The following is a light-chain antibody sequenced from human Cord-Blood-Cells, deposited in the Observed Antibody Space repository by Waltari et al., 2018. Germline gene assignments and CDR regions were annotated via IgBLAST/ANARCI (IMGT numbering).Light chain of an antibody. CDR2: GKN. CDR3: NSRDSSGNHLV. CDR1: SLRSYY. J-gene: IGLJ2*01. Sequence: SSELTQDPAVSVALGQTVRLTCQGDSLRSYYASWYQQKPGQAPVLVIFGKNNRPSGTPDRFSGSSSGNTASLTITGAQAEDEADYYCNSRDSSGNHLVFGGGTKLTVL. V-gene: IGLV3-19*01.